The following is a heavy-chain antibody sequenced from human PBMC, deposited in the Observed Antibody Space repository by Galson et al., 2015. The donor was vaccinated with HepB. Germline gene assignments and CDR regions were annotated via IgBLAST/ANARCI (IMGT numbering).Heavy chain of an antibody. CDR3: ARGSQRGAVVVFDF. Sequence: MHWVRQAPGKGLEWVAIIWFDGTKKYYVDSVKGRFTVSRDNPKNTLYLQMNSLRAEDTAVYYCARGSQRGAVVVFDFWGPGTLVTVSS. D-gene: IGHD6-19*01. V-gene: IGHV3-33*01. J-gene: IGHJ4*02. CDR2: IWFDGTKK.